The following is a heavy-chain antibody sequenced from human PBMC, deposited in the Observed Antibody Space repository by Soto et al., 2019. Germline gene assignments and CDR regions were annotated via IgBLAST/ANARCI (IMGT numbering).Heavy chain of an antibody. CDR3: AQRRDEFISFAELLNDAFDF. D-gene: IGHD3-10*01. CDR2: IYWDDDK. J-gene: IGHJ3*01. V-gene: IGHV2-5*02. Sequence: SGPTLVNPTQTLTLTCALSGFSVSTSGVGVGWIRQPPGKALEWLAVIYWDDDKRYSPSLKSRLSITKDTTKNQVVLIMTNVDPVDTATYYCAQRRDEFISFAELLNDAFDFWGQGTMVTVSS. CDR1: GFSVSTSGVG.